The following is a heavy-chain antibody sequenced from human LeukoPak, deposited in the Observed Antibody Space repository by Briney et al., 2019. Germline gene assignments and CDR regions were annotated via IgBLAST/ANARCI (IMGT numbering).Heavy chain of an antibody. CDR1: GFTFSDYN. CDR2: ISRSGSTK. J-gene: IGHJ4*02. D-gene: IGHD1-1*01. Sequence: GGSLRLSCAASGFTFSDYNMRWIRQAPGKGLEWVSSISRSGSTKYYADSVKGRFTISRDNAKNSLYLQMNSLRVEDTAVYYCARGWRYGDYWGQGTLVTVSS. V-gene: IGHV3-11*04. CDR3: ARGWRYGDY.